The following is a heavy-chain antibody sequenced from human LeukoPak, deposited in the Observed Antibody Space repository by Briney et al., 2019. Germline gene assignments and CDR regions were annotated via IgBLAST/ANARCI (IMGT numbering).Heavy chain of an antibody. CDR3: ARHSTFFGVVIIKGRVRGPFDY. Sequence: SETLSLTCAVYGVSFSGYYWSWIRQPPGKGLEWIGEIYHSGSTNYNPSLKSRVTISVDTSKNQFSLKLSSVTAADTAVYYCARHSTFFGVVIIKGRVRGPFDYWGQGTLVTLSS. CDR1: GVSFSGYY. V-gene: IGHV4-34*01. CDR2: IYHSGST. D-gene: IGHD3-3*01. J-gene: IGHJ4*02.